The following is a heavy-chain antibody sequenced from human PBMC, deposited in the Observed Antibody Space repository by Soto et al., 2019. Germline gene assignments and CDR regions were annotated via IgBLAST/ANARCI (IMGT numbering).Heavy chain of an antibody. J-gene: IGHJ3*02. V-gene: IGHV3-33*01. CDR2: MYYDGSTK. D-gene: IGHD4-4*01. CDR1: GFSFSTYF. CDR3: ARDTTVITFHALDI. Sequence: QVQLVESGGGVVQPGRSLRLSCAASGFSFSTYFMHWARQAPGKGLEWVAVMYYDGSTKYYADSVKGRFTISRDNSKNMLSLQMNSLRAEDTAVYYCARDTTVITFHALDIWGQGTTVTVSP.